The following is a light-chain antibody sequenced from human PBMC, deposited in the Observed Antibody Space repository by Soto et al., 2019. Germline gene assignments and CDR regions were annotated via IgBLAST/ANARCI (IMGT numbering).Light chain of an antibody. CDR3: NSFTSSDSLV. CDR1: SSDIGGYNY. J-gene: IGLJ2*01. CDR2: EVN. V-gene: IGLV2-14*01. Sequence: QSVLTQPASVSGSLGQSITISCTGTSSDIGGYNYVSWYQQHPGKAPRLIIYEVNYRPSGVSNRFSASKSGNTASLTISGLQAEDEADYYCNSFTSSDSLVFGGGTKLTVL.